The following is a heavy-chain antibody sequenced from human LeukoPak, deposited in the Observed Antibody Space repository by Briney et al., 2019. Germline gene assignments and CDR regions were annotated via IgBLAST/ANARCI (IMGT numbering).Heavy chain of an antibody. V-gene: IGHV4-4*07. CDR2: FYSIGNI. CDR3: VRGTVPPGQEYYYSMDV. CDR1: GGSMNNYY. Sequence: LETLSLTCTVSGGSMNNYYWNWIRQPAGKGLEWVGRFYSIGNIRYNPSLKSRVTMSVDTSRNQFSLKLTSVTAADTAVYYCVRGTVPPGQEYYYSMDVWGKGTTVTVSS. D-gene: IGHD1-1*01. J-gene: IGHJ6*03.